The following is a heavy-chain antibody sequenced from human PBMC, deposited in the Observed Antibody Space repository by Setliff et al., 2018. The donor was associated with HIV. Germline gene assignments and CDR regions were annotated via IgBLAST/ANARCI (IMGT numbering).Heavy chain of an antibody. CDR1: GGSISSGGYY. J-gene: IGHJ6*02. D-gene: IGHD3-10*01. CDR3: ARLAIYGSD. CDR2: ISNSGSN. V-gene: IGHV4-39*01. Sequence: SETLSLTCTVSGGSISSGGYYWNWIRQYPVKGLEWIGSISNSGSNYYSPSLKSRVTISVDTSKNQFSLKVNSVTAADTAVYFCARLAIYGSDWGQGTTVTVSS.